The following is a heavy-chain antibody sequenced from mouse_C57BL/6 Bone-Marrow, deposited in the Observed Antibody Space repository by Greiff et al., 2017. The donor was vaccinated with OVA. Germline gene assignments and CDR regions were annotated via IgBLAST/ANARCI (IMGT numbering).Heavy chain of an antibody. V-gene: IGHV7-3*01. CDR2: IRNKPNGSTT. CDR1: GLTFTTYY. CDR3: ARYKGRVAVDYFDY. D-gene: IGHD1-1*01. Sequence: EVKVVESGGGLVQPGDSLSLSCAASGLTFTTYYMSWVRQPPGQALEWLAFIRNKPNGSTTEYSASVKGRFTISRDNSQSILYLQMNALRAEDSATYYCARYKGRVAVDYFDYWGQGTALTVSS. J-gene: IGHJ2*01.